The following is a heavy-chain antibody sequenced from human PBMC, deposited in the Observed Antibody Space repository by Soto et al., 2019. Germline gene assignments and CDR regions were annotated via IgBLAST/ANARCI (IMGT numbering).Heavy chain of an antibody. J-gene: IGHJ3*02. V-gene: IGHV3-74*01. CDR1: GFTFSSYW. CDR3: ARPGSGSLRLGVDI. Sequence: EVQLVESGGGLVQPGGSLRLSCAASGFTFSSYWMHWVRQAPGKGLMWVSRIKTDGGSTTYADSVKGRFTISRDTAKNTMYLQMNRLRAEDTSVYYCARPGSGSLRLGVDIWGQGTMVTVSS. CDR2: IKTDGGST. D-gene: IGHD3-10*01.